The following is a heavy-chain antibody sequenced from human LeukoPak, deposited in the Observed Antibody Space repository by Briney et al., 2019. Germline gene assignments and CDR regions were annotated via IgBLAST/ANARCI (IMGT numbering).Heavy chain of an antibody. CDR3: AKESPLLWFGELLPDY. V-gene: IGHV3-21*01. Sequence: RPRGSLRLSCAASGFTFSSYSMNWVRQAPGKGLEWVSSISSSSSYIYYADSVKGRFTISRDNAKNSLYLQMNSLRAEDTAVHYCAKESPLLWFGELLPDYWGQGTLVTVSS. CDR2: ISSSSSYI. D-gene: IGHD3-10*01. J-gene: IGHJ4*02. CDR1: GFTFSSYS.